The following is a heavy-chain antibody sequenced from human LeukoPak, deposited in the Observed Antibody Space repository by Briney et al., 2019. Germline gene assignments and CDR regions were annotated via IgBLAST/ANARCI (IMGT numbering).Heavy chain of an antibody. V-gene: IGHV3-74*01. J-gene: IGHJ3*02. CDR1: GFTFSSYW. D-gene: IGHD6-25*01. CDR2: INSDGSST. CDR3: ARVGARLGAFDI. Sequence: GGSLRLSCAASGFTFSSYWMHWVRQAPGKGLVWVSRINSDGSSTSYADSVKGRFTISRDNAKNTLYLQMNSLRAEDTAVYYCARVGARLGAFDIWGQGKMVTVSS.